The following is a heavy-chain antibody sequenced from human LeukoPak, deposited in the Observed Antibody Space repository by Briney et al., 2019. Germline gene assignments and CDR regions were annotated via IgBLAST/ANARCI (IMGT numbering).Heavy chain of an antibody. D-gene: IGHD6-6*01. CDR2: INHSGST. J-gene: IGHJ4*02. CDR3: ARCRTAARPVWFDY. Sequence: KASETLSLTCAVYGGSFSGYYWSWIRQPPGKGLEWIGEINHSGSTNYNPSLKSRVTISVDTSKNQFSLKLSSVTAADTAVYYCARCRTAARPVWFDYWGQGTLVTVSS. CDR1: GGSFSGYY. V-gene: IGHV4-34*01.